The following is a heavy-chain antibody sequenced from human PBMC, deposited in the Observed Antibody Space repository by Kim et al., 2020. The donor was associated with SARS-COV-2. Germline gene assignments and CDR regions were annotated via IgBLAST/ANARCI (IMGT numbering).Heavy chain of an antibody. V-gene: IGHV3-7*01. CDR2: IKQDGSEK. J-gene: IGHJ6*02. CDR3: ARDRLVVPAAADYYYYGMDI. D-gene: IGHD2-2*01. Sequence: PGGSLRLSCAASGFTFSSYWMSWVRQAPGKGLEWVANIKQDGSEKYYVDSVKGRFTISRDNAKNSLYLQMNSLRAEDTAVYYCARDRLVVPAAADYYYYGMDIWGQGTTVTVSS. CDR1: GFTFSSYW.